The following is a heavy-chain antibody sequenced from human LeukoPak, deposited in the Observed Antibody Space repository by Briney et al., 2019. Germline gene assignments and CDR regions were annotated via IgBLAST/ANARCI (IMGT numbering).Heavy chain of an antibody. CDR3: ARVAYGSGVGTFDY. V-gene: IGHV4-59*01. D-gene: IGHD3-10*01. J-gene: IGHJ4*02. Sequence: SETLSLTCTVSGGSISSYYWSWIRQPPGKGLEWIGYIYYSGSTNYNPSLKSRVTISVDTSKNQFSLKLSSVTAADTAVYYCARVAYGSGVGTFDYWGQGTLVTVSS. CDR1: GGSISSYY. CDR2: IYYSGST.